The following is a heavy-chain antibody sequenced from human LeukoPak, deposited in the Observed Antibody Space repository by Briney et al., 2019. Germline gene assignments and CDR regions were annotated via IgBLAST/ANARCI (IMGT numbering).Heavy chain of an antibody. CDR1: GFTFSIYW. J-gene: IGHJ4*02. CDR2: IKEDGSEK. Sequence: PGGSLRLSCAASGFTFSIYWMSWVRQAPGKGLEWVANIKEDGSEKYYVDSVKGRFTISRDNTKNSLYLQMNNLRAEDTAVYYCARDGGYSYGLDYWGQGTLVTVSS. D-gene: IGHD5-18*01. CDR3: ARDGGYSYGLDY. V-gene: IGHV3-7*01.